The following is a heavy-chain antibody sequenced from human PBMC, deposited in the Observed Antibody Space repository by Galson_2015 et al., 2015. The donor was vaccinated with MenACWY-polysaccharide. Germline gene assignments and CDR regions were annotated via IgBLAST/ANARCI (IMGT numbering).Heavy chain of an antibody. Sequence: PALVKPTQTLTLTCNFSGFSLSRTGVSVGWIRQPPGKALEWLALIYWDDDKRYSPSLRRRLTITMDTSKNQVVLTMTDMDPIDTGTYFCAHPIFTGWLTEDYWGQGIPVTV. CDR1: GFSLSRTGVS. CDR3: AHPIFTGWLTEDY. D-gene: IGHD3-9*01. J-gene: IGHJ4*02. CDR2: IYWDDDK. V-gene: IGHV2-5*02.